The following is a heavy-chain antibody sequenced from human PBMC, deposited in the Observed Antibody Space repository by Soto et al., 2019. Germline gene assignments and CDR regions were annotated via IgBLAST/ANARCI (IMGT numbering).Heavy chain of an antibody. CDR3: AKDMSTSLYCTNGVCYTGFDY. CDR1: GFTFDDYA. J-gene: IGHJ4*02. D-gene: IGHD2-8*01. CDR2: ISWNSGSI. V-gene: IGHV3-9*01. Sequence: EVQLVESGGGLVQPGRSLRLSCAASGFTFDDYAMHWVRQAPGKGLEWVSGISWNSGSIGYADSVKGRFTISRDNAKNSLYLQMNSLRAEDTALYYCAKDMSTSLYCTNGVCYTGFDYWGQGTLVTVSS.